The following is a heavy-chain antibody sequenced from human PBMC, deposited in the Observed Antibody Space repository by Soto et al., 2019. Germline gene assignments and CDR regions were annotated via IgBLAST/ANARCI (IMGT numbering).Heavy chain of an antibody. Sequence: QVHLQESGPDLVRPSETLSLTCSFFGGSISSDNWWSWVRQTPGKGVERIGEIYHSGNTNYNPSLKSRVTISVDKSKNHSSLMVTSVTAADTALYYCARLSASSKLRGVVINWGQGTLVTVTS. CDR3: ARLSASSKLRGVVIN. CDR2: IYHSGNT. V-gene: IGHV4-4*02. D-gene: IGHD3-10*01. CDR1: GGSISSDNW. J-gene: IGHJ4*02.